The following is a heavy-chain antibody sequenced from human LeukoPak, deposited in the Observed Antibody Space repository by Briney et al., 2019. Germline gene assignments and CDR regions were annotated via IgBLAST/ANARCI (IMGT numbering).Heavy chain of an antibody. CDR1: GYSFSSYY. CDR3: AREVTIGVGATDY. CDR2: INPSGDGT. D-gene: IGHD1-26*01. J-gene: IGHJ4*02. V-gene: IGHV1-46*01. Sequence: ASVKVSCKASGYSFSSYYMHWVRQAPGQGLEWMGIINPSGDGTSYAQKFQGRVTMTRDTSTSTVYMEVRSLRSEDTAVYYCAREVTIGVGATDYWGQGTLVTVSS.